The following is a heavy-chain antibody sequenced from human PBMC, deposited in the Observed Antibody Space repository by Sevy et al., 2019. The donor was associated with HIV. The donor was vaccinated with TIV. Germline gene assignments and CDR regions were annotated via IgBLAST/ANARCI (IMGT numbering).Heavy chain of an antibody. V-gene: IGHV3-7*01. J-gene: IGHJ5*02. D-gene: IGHD2-15*01. Sequence: GGSLRLSCAASGFTFSNYWMTWVRQAPGKGLEWVANIKQDGSEEYYVDSVKGRFTVSRDNAKNSLYLQMDSLRAEDTAVYYCARKGYCSVVTCYAYNWFDLWGQGNLVTVSS. CDR1: GFTFSNYW. CDR3: ARKGYCSVVTCYAYNWFDL. CDR2: IKQDGSEE.